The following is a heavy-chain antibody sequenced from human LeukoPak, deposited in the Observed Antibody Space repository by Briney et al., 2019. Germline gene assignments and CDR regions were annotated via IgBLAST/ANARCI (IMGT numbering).Heavy chain of an antibody. CDR1: GGSISGSSYY. J-gene: IGHJ4*02. D-gene: IGHD3-22*01. CDR3: ASPPNYDSSGYYY. Sequence: SEALSLTCTVSGGSISGSSYYWGWIRQPPGKGLEWIGSIYYSGSTYYNPSLKSRVTISVDTSKNQFSLKLSSVTAADTAVYYCASPPNYDSSGYYYWGQGTLVTVSS. CDR2: IYYSGST. V-gene: IGHV4-39*01.